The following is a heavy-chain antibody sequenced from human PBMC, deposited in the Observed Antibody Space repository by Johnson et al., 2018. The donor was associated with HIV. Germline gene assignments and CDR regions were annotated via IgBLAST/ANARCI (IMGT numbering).Heavy chain of an antibody. CDR1: GFSFSSYG. CDR3: AKEEPVIQFLEWFPGAFDI. D-gene: IGHD3-3*01. J-gene: IGHJ3*02. Sequence: QVQLVESGGGVVQPGGSLRFSCAASGFSFSSYGMHWVRQAPGKGLEWVAFIQYDGSNKYYADSVKGRFTISRDNSKNTLYLQMNSLRAEETAVYYCAKEEPVIQFLEWFPGAFDIWGQGTMVAVSS. CDR2: IQYDGSNK. V-gene: IGHV3-30*02.